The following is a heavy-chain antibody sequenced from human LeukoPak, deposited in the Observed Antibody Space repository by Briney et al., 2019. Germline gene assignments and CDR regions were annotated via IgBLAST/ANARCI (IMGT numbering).Heavy chain of an antibody. CDR3: ARGGIGYGDYYYYYGMDV. J-gene: IGHJ6*02. D-gene: IGHD5-18*01. CDR2: TRNKANSYTT. Sequence: PGGSLRLSCAASGFTFSDHYMDWVRQAPGKGLEWVGRTRNKANSYTTEYAASVKGRFTISRDDSKNSLYLQMNSLKTEDTAVYYCARGGIGYGDYYYYYGMDVWGQGTTVTVSS. CDR1: GFTFSDHY. V-gene: IGHV3-72*01.